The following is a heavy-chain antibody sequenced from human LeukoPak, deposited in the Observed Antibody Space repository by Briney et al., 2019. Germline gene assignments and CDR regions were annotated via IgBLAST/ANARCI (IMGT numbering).Heavy chain of an antibody. CDR3: ARDDMKGTYSSSWY. J-gene: IGHJ4*02. V-gene: IGHV3-23*01. D-gene: IGHD6-13*01. CDR1: GFTFSNYA. CDR2: IGGGGGST. Sequence: GGSLRLSCAASGFTFSNYAMSWVRQAPGKGLEWVSGIGGGGGSTYYADSVKGRFTISRDNSKNTLYLQMNSLRAEDTAVYYCARDDMKGTYSSSWYWGQGTLVTVSS.